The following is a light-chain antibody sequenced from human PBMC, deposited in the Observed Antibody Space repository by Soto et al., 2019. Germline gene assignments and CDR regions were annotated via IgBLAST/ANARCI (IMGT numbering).Light chain of an antibody. V-gene: IGKV1-39*01. J-gene: IGKJ4*01. CDR1: QSISTY. Sequence: DIQMTQSPSSLSASVGDRVTITCRARQSISTYLHWYQQKPGKAPNRLICAASTLQSGVPSRFSGSGSGTDFTLTSSSLQPEDVATYFCQHGYSTPLTFGGGTKVDI. CDR2: AAS. CDR3: QHGYSTPLT.